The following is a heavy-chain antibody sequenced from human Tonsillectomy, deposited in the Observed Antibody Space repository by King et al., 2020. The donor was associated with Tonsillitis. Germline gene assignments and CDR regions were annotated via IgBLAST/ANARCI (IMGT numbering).Heavy chain of an antibody. Sequence: VPLVESGGGLVKPGGSLRLSCAASGFTFSSYSMNWVRQAPGKGLEWVSSISSSSSYIYYADSVKGRFTISRDNAKNSLYLQMNSLRAEDTAVYYCAGVSRYCSSTSCYPFDYWGQGTLVTVSS. CDR3: AGVSRYCSSTSCYPFDY. CDR2: ISSSSSYI. V-gene: IGHV3-21*01. CDR1: GFTFSSYS. J-gene: IGHJ4*02. D-gene: IGHD2-2*01.